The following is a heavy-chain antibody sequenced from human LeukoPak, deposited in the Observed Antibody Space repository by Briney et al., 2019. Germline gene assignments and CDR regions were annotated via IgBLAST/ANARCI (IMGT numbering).Heavy chain of an antibody. CDR3: ARGRLRYFDWLREAFDI. CDR1: GYTFTSYD. Sequence: ASVKVSCKASGYTFTSYDINWVRQATGQGLEWMGWMNPNSGNTGYAQKFQGRVTMTRNTSISTAYMELSSLRSEDTAVYYCARGRLRYFDWLREAFDIWGQGTMVTVSS. D-gene: IGHD3-9*01. J-gene: IGHJ3*02. CDR2: MNPNSGNT. V-gene: IGHV1-8*01.